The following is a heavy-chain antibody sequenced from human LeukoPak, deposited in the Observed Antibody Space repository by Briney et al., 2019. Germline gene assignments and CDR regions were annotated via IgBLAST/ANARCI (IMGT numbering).Heavy chain of an antibody. CDR2: IIPIFGTA. CDR3: ARGQVDLWYYYYGMDV. Sequence: ASVKVSCKASGGTFSSYAISWVRQAPGQGLEWMGGIIPIFGTANYAQKFQGRVTMTRNTSISTAYMELSSLRSEDTAVYYCARGQVDLWYYYYGMDVWGQGTTVTVSS. D-gene: IGHD3-16*01. V-gene: IGHV1-69*05. CDR1: GGTFSSYA. J-gene: IGHJ6*02.